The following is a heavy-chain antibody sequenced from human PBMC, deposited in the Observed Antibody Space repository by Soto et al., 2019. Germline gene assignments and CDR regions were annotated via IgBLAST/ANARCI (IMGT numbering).Heavy chain of an antibody. Sequence: ESLKISCKGSGYSFTSYWIGWVRQMPGKGLEWMGIIYPGDSDTRYSPSFQGQVTISADKSISTAYLQWSSLKASDTAMYYCASSSSYVGYYYCGMDVWGEGTRITVSS. CDR2: IYPGDSDT. CDR1: GYSFTSYW. D-gene: IGHD6-6*01. V-gene: IGHV5-51*01. J-gene: IGHJ6*04. CDR3: ASSSSYVGYYYCGMDV.